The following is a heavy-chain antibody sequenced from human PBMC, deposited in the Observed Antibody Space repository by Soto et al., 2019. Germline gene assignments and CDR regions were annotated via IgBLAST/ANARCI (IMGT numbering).Heavy chain of an antibody. V-gene: IGHV4-30-4*01. CDR3: ASRKSSPYFDY. CDR2: IYYSGST. D-gene: IGHD3-10*01. Sequence: PSETLSLTCTVSGGSISSGDYYWSWIRQPPGKGLEWIGYIYYSGSTYYNPSLKSRVTISVDTSKNQFSLKLSSVTAAYTAVYYCASRKSSPYFDYWGQGTLVTVSS. CDR1: GGSISSGDYY. J-gene: IGHJ4*02.